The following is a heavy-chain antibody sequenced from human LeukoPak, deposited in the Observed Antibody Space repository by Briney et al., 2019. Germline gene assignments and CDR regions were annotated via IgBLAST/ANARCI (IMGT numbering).Heavy chain of an antibody. CDR3: ARGSAYNWNDEYYFDY. D-gene: IGHD1-20*01. J-gene: IGHJ4*02. V-gene: IGHV1-8*01. Sequence: ASVKVSCKASGYTFTSYDINWVRQATGQGLEWMGWMNPNSGNTGYAQKFQGRVTMTRNTSISTAYMELSSLRSEDTAVYYCARGSAYNWNDEYYFDYWGQGTLVTVSS. CDR2: MNPNSGNT. CDR1: GYTFTSYD.